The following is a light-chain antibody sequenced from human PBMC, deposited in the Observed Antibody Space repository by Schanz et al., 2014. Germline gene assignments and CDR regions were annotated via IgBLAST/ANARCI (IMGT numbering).Light chain of an antibody. V-gene: IGLV1-40*01. Sequence: QSVLTQPPSVSGAPGQRVSISCTGSSSNIGSFYDVHWYQQFPGRAPQLVIYGNSNRPSGVPDRFSGSKSGTSASLAITGLQAEDEADYYCSSYTSISTLNYVFGSGTKLTVL. CDR2: GNS. CDR3: SSYTSISTLNYV. CDR1: SSNIGSFYD. J-gene: IGLJ1*01.